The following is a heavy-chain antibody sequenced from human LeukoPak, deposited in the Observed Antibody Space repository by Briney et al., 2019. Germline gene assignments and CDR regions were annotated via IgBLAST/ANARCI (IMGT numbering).Heavy chain of an antibody. CDR2: IIPIFGTA. Sequence: ASVKVSCKASGGTVSSYAISWVRQAPGQGLEWRGGIIPIFGTANYAQKFQGRVTITADKSTSTAYMELSSLRSEDTAVYYCARGPPHFSLFVDYWGHGTLVTVSS. CDR1: GGTVSSYA. V-gene: IGHV1-69*06. J-gene: IGHJ4*01. CDR3: ARGPPHFSLFVDY.